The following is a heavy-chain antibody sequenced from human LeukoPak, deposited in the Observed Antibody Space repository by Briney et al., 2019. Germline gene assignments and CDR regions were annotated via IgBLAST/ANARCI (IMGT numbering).Heavy chain of an antibody. D-gene: IGHD2-8*01. V-gene: IGHV1-8*01. CDR2: MKPNTGAT. CDR3: ARTYCENCPNPNWFDP. CDR1: GYTFSNYD. J-gene: IGHJ5*02. Sequence: ASVKVSCKASGYTFSNYDINWVRQAPGQGLEWVGWMKPNTGATGYAAKFQGWVTMTREISTSTAYMELSSLTSEDTAVYFCARTYCENCPNPNWFDPWGQGTLVTVSS.